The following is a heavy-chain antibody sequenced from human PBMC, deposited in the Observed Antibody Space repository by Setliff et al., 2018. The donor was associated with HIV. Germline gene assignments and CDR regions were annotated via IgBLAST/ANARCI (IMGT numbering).Heavy chain of an antibody. Sequence: GGSLRLSCAASGFTFSGFGMHWVRQAPSKGLEWVAGIWFDGSEKNYADSVKGRFTISRDNSENTLFLQMNSLRAEDTAIYYCVREPGAPGYFDYWGQGTLVTVSS. J-gene: IGHJ4*02. V-gene: IGHV3-33*08. CDR2: IWFDGSEK. CDR1: GFTFSGFG. CDR3: VREPGAPGYFDY. D-gene: IGHD7-27*01.